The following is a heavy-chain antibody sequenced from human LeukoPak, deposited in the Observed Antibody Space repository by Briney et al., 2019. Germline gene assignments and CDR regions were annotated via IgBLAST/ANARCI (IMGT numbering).Heavy chain of an antibody. V-gene: IGHV1-8*01. CDR2: MNPNSGNT. CDR1: GYTFTSYD. D-gene: IGHD6-13*01. J-gene: IGHJ6*02. CDR3: ARRSGSSWYWLDYYYYYGMDV. Sequence: GASVKVSCKASGYTFTSYDINWVRQATGQGLEWMGWMNPNSGNTGYAQKFQGRVTMTRNTSISTAYMELSSLRSEDTAVYYCARRSGSSWYWLDYYYYYGMDVWGQGTTVTVSS.